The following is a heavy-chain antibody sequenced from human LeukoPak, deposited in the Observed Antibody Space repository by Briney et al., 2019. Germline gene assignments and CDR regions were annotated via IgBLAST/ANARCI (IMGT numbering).Heavy chain of an antibody. CDR3: ARDHDYSNPGY. Sequence: ASVKVSCKVSGYTLTELSMHWVRQAPGQGLEWMGWISAYNGNTNYAQKLQGRVTMTTDTSTSTAYMELRSLRSDDTAVYYCARDHDYSNPGYWGQGTLVTVSS. V-gene: IGHV1-18*01. D-gene: IGHD4-11*01. CDR2: ISAYNGNT. J-gene: IGHJ4*02. CDR1: GYTLTELS.